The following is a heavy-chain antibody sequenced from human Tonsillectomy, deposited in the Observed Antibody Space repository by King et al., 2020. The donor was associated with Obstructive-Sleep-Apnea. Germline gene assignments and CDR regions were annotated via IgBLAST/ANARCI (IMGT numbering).Heavy chain of an antibody. CDR2: IYYSGST. Sequence: QLQESGPGLVKPSETLSLTCTVSGGSISSSSYYWGWIRQPPGKGLEWIGNIYYSGSTYYNPSLKSRVTISVDTSKNQFSLKLNSVTAADTAVYYCASLYYVFWSGYYESAFDIWGQGTMVTVSS. D-gene: IGHD3-3*01. CDR3: ASLYYVFWSGYYESAFDI. CDR1: GGSISSSSYY. V-gene: IGHV4-39*07. J-gene: IGHJ3*02.